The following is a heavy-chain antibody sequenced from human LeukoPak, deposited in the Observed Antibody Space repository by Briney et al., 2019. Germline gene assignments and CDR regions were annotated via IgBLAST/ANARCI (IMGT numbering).Heavy chain of an antibody. CDR1: GYTFTGYY. CDR3: ASARVAAAPFDY. V-gene: IGHV1-69*05. J-gene: IGHJ4*02. CDR2: IIPIFGTA. D-gene: IGHD6-13*01. Sequence: ASVKVSCKASGYTFTGYYMHWVRQAPGQGLEWMGGIIPIFGTANYAQKFQGRVTITTDESTSTAYMELSSLRSEDTAVYYCASARVAAAPFDYWGQGTLVTVSS.